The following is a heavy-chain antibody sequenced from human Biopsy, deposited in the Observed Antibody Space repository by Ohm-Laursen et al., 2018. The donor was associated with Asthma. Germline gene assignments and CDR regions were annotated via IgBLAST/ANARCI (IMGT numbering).Heavy chain of an antibody. Sequence: LSLTCTASGFAVSRDHMFWVRQAPGKGLEWVSVIYSGGTSHTADSVRGRFTVSRDYSKNTLYLQMHSLRAEDTAVYYCARGDSSNWSHYYFDYWGQGTLVTVSS. CDR3: ARGDSSNWSHYYFDY. D-gene: IGHD3-22*01. V-gene: IGHV3-53*01. J-gene: IGHJ4*02. CDR2: IYSGGTS. CDR1: GFAVSRDH.